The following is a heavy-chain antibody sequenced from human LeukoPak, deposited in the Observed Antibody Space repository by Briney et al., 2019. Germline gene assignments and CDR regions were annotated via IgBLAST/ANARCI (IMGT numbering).Heavy chain of an antibody. CDR1: GFTFNNYL. CDR3: ARVAWPYYFDS. V-gene: IGHV3-7*01. Sequence: GGSLRLSCAASGFTFNNYLMNWVRQTPGKGLEWVANIKDDGSEKYYLDSVKGRSTISRDNAKNSLYLQMNGLRAEDTAVYYCARVAWPYYFDSWGQGTLVTVSS. CDR2: IKDDGSEK. J-gene: IGHJ4*02.